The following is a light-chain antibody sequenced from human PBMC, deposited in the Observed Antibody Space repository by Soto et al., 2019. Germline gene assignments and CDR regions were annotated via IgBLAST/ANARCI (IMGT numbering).Light chain of an antibody. CDR2: DAS. CDR1: QSISHF. Sequence: DIQMTQSPSTLSASVGDRVTITCRASQSISHFLALYQQKPGKVPKLLIYDASNLGSGVPSRFSGSGSGTDFTLTISSLQPDDFATYYCQQYNSYPRTFGQGTKVDVK. V-gene: IGKV1-5*01. J-gene: IGKJ1*01. CDR3: QQYNSYPRT.